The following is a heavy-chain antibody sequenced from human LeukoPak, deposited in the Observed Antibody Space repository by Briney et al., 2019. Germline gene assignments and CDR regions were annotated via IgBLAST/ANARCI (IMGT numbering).Heavy chain of an antibody. CDR3: AGGGIQLWLRY. D-gene: IGHD5-18*01. CDR2: ISAYNGNT. Sequence: EASVKVSCKASGYTFTSYGICWVRQAPGQGLEWMGWISAYNGNTNYAQKLQGRVTMATGTSTSTAYMELRSLRSDDAAVYYCAGGGIQLWLRYWGQGTLVTVSS. J-gene: IGHJ4*02. CDR1: GYTFTSYG. V-gene: IGHV1-18*01.